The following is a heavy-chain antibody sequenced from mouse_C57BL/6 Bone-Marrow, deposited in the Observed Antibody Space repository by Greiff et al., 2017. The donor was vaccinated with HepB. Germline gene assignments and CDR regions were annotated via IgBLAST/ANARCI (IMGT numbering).Heavy chain of an antibody. CDR3: ARVELYYAMDY. CDR1: GFTFSSYA. V-gene: IGHV5-4*03. Sequence: EVKVEESGGGLVKPGGSLKLSCAASGFTFSSYAMSWVRQTPEKRLEWVATISDGGSYTYYPDNVKGRFTISRDNAKNNLYLQMSRLKSEDTAMYYCARVELYYAMDYWGQGTSVTVSS. J-gene: IGHJ4*01. CDR2: ISDGGSYT.